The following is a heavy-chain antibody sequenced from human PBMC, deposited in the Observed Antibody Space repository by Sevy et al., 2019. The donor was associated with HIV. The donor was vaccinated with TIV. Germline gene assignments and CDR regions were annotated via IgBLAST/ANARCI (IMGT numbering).Heavy chain of an antibody. V-gene: IGHV3-43*01. CDR2: ISWDGGST. Sequence: GGSLRLSCAASGFTFDDYTMHWVRQALGKGLEWVSLISWDGGSTYYADSVKGRFTISRDNSKNSLYLQMNSLRTEDTALYYCASPALDCSSTSCYPSYWGQGTLVTVSS. J-gene: IGHJ4*02. D-gene: IGHD2-2*01. CDR3: ASPALDCSSTSCYPSY. CDR1: GFTFDDYT.